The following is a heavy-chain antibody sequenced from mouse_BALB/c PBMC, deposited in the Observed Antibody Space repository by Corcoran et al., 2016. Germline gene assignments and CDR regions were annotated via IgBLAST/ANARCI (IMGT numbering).Heavy chain of an antibody. CDR1: GYTFTSYT. V-gene: IGHV1-4*02. J-gene: IGHJ4*01. CDR2: INPSSGYT. D-gene: IGHD1-1*01. CDR3: ALITTVVPYARAY. Sequence: QVQLQQSAAELARPGASVKMSCKASGYTFTSYTMHWVKQRPGQGLEWIGYINPSSGYTEYNQKFKDKTTLTADKSSSTAYMQLSSLTSVDSAVYYCALITTVVPYARAYWGQGPSATVSS.